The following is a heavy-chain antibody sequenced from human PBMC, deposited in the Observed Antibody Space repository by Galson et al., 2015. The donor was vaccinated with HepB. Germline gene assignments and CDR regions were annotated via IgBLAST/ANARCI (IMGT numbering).Heavy chain of an antibody. Sequence: SLRLSCAASGFTFSSYAMSWVRQAPGKGLEWVSAISGSGGSTYYADSVKGRFTISRDNSKNTLYLQMNSLRAEDTAVYYCAKDNGAGGSGLPDAFDIWGQGTMVTVSS. CDR3: AKDNGAGGSGLPDAFDI. CDR1: GFTFSSYA. CDR2: ISGSGGST. V-gene: IGHV3-23*01. D-gene: IGHD2-15*01. J-gene: IGHJ3*02.